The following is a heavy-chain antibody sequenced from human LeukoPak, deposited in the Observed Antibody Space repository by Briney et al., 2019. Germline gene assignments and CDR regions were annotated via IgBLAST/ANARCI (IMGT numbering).Heavy chain of an antibody. D-gene: IGHD2-15*01. V-gene: IGHV1-2*02. CDR1: GYTFTDYY. Sequence: ASVKVSCKASGYTFTDYYIHWVRQAPGQGLEWMGWINPYSGGTNYAQKFQGRVTLTRDTSITTAYMDLSRLTSADTAMYYCAREGCATDSCHVIGDDNWFDPWGQGTLVTVSS. CDR3: AREGCATDSCHVIGDDNWFDP. J-gene: IGHJ5*02. CDR2: INPYSGGT.